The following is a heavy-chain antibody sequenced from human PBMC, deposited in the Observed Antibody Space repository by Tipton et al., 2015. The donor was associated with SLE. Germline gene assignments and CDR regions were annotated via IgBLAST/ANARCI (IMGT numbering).Heavy chain of an antibody. CDR1: GASISTNSYS. D-gene: IGHD5-18*01. V-gene: IGHV4-39*07. Sequence: TLSLTCTVSGASISTNSYSWGWIRQPPGKGPAWIGSLYYSGDPYFNPSLKSRVTMSMDTSRNQFSLNLNSVTAADTAVYYCVRHRYTYGYEDYWGQGTLVTVSS. CDR2: LYYSGDP. CDR3: VRHRYTYGYEDY. J-gene: IGHJ4*02.